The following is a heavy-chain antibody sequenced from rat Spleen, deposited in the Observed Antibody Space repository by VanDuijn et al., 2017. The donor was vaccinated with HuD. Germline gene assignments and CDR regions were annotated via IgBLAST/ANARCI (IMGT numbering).Heavy chain of an antibody. Sequence: VQLKESGPGLVQPSQTLSLTCTVSGFSLTDYSVPWVRQPPGKGLEWMGVMWSGGSTAYNSALKSRLSISRDTSKSQVFLKINSLQTEDTAIYYCTRSDTMGITTYWGQGVMVTVSS. V-gene: IGHV2S63*01. D-gene: IGHD1-9*01. CDR2: MWSGGST. CDR1: GFSLTDYS. CDR3: TRSDTMGITTY. J-gene: IGHJ2*01.